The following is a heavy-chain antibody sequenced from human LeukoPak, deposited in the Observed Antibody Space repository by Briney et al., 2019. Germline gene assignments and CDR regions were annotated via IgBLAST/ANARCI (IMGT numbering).Heavy chain of an antibody. CDR2: INPNSGGT. D-gene: IGHD2-2*02. V-gene: IGHV1-2*02. J-gene: IGHJ5*02. CDR1: GYTFTGYY. Sequence: ASVKVSCKASGYTFTGYYMHWVRQAPGQGLEWMGWINPNSGGTNYAQKFQGRVTMTRDTSISTAYMELCRLRSDDTAVYYCARDPPYCSSTSCYKVRGIKNLTFDPWGQGTLVTVSS. CDR3: ARDPPYCSSTSCYKVRGIKNLTFDP.